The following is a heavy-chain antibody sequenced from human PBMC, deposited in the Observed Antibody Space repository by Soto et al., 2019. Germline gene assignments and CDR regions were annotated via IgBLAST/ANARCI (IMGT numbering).Heavy chain of an antibody. D-gene: IGHD3-16*01. J-gene: IGHJ4*02. V-gene: IGHV3-30*18. Sequence: QVQLVESGGGVVQPGRSLRLSCAASGFTFSSYGMHWVRQAPGKGLEWVAVISYDGSNKYYADSVKGRFTISRDNSKNTLYLQMNSLRAEDTAVYYCAKVLKGEMVRYGSAFDYWGQGTLVTVSS. CDR1: GFTFSSYG. CDR2: ISYDGSNK. CDR3: AKVLKGEMVRYGSAFDY.